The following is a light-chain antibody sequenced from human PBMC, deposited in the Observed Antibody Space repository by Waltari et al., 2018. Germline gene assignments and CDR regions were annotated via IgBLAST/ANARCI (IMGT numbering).Light chain of an antibody. Sequence: QSVLTQPPSASGTPGQRVTISCSGSSSNTGSDYVYWFQQLPGTAPKLLIYKNNQRPSGVPDRFSGSKSGSSASLAISGLRSEDEADYYCASWDDSLSGWVFGGGTKLTLL. V-gene: IGLV1-47*01. CDR3: ASWDDSLSGWV. CDR2: KNN. J-gene: IGLJ3*02. CDR1: SSNTGSDY.